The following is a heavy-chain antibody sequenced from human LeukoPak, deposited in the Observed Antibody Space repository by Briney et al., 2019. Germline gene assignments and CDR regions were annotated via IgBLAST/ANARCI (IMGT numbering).Heavy chain of an antibody. CDR3: ARGGVIAARPGYYYCYMDV. V-gene: IGHV3-21*01. Sequence: GGSLRLSCAASGFTFSSYSMNWVRQAPGKGLEWVSSISSSSSYIYYADSVKGRFTISRDNAKNSLYLQMNSLRAEDTAVYYCARGGVIAARPGYYYCYMDVWGKGTTVTVSS. D-gene: IGHD6-6*01. CDR1: GFTFSSYS. J-gene: IGHJ6*03. CDR2: ISSSSSYI.